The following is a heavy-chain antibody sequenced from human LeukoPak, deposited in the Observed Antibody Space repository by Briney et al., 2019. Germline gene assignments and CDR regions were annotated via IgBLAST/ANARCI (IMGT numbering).Heavy chain of an antibody. V-gene: IGHV4-38-2*01. CDR2: IYHSGST. J-gene: IGHJ4*02. Sequence: PSETLSLTCAVSGYSISSGYYWGWIRQPPGKGLEWIGSIYHSGSTCYNPSLKSRVTISVDTSKNQFSLKLSSVTAADTAVYYCAALSPGSTSSDYWGQGTLVTVSS. CDR3: AALSPGSTSSDY. CDR1: GYSISSGYY. D-gene: IGHD2-2*01.